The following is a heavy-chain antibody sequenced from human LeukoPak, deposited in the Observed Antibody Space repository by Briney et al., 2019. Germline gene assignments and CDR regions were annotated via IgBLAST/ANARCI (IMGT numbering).Heavy chain of an antibody. CDR1: GGSISSYY. Sequence: SETLSLTCTVSGGSISSYYWSWIRQPPGKGLEWIGYIYYSGSTNYNPSLKSRVTISVDTSKNQFSLKLSSVTAADTAVYYCARVFNGMDVWGQGTTVTVSS. D-gene: IGHD3-9*01. CDR3: ARVFNGMDV. V-gene: IGHV4-59*12. CDR2: IYYSGST. J-gene: IGHJ6*02.